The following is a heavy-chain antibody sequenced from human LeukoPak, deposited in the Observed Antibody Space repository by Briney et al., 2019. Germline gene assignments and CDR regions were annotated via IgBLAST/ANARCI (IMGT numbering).Heavy chain of an antibody. CDR3: AREYSGSYDY. V-gene: IGHV3-33*01. CDR1: GFTFSTYG. J-gene: IGHJ4*02. Sequence: GRSLRLSCAASGFTFSTYGMHWVRQAPGKGLEWVAVIWYDGSNEYYADSVKGRFSISRDGSKNTLFLEMNSLRAEDTGVYYCAREYSGSYDYWGQGTLVTVSS. CDR2: IWYDGSNE. D-gene: IGHD6-19*01.